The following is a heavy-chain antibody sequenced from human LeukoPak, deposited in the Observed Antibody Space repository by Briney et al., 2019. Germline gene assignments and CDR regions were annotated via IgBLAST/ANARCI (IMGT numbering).Heavy chain of an antibody. V-gene: IGHV3-23*01. CDR2: ITTSDGNT. J-gene: IGHJ4*02. D-gene: IGHD7-27*01. CDR1: GFTFSSYT. CDR3: AKDGGLWVSAHWGDS. Sequence: GVSLRLSCAASGFTFSSYTMSWVRQAPGKGLEWVSTITTSDGNTYYADSVKGRFTVSRDNSKNTLFLQMNSLRAEDTAVYYCAKDGGLWVSAHWGDSWGRGTLVTVSS.